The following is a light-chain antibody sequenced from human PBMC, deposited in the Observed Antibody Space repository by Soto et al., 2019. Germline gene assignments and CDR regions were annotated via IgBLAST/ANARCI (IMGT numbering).Light chain of an antibody. V-gene: IGKV3-15*01. Sequence: EIVMTQSPATLSVSPGGRATLSCRASQSISDTLAWYQQKPGQAPRLLIHGASTRAPGFPARFSGSGSGTDFTLTISSLQSEDFAVYYCQQYSNWPPITFGQGTRLEIK. CDR3: QQYSNWPPIT. J-gene: IGKJ5*01. CDR1: QSISDT. CDR2: GAS.